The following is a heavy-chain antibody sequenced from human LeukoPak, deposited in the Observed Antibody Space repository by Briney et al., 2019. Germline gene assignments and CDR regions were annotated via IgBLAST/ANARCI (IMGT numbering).Heavy chain of an antibody. J-gene: IGHJ4*02. Sequence: GGSLKLSCAASGFTFSGSAMHWVRQASGKGLEWVGRIRSKANSYATAYAASVKGRFTISRDDSKNTAYLQMNSLKTEDTAVYYRTREIVDTAMSHLDYWGQGTQVTVSS. CDR2: IRSKANSYAT. D-gene: IGHD5-18*01. CDR1: GFTFSGSA. V-gene: IGHV3-73*01. CDR3: TREIVDTAMSHLDY.